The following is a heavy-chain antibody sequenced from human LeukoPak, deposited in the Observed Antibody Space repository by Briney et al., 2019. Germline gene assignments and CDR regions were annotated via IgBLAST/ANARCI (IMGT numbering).Heavy chain of an antibody. CDR1: GFTVSSNY. V-gene: IGHV3-66*01. CDR3: ARNPEGGPFDY. D-gene: IGHD1-14*01. CDR2: IYSGGST. Sequence: PGGSLRLSCAASGFTVSSNYMSWVRQAPGKGLEWVSVIYSGGSTYYADSVKGRFTISRDNSKNTLYLQMNSLRAEDTAVYYCARNPEGGPFDYWGQGTLVTVSS. J-gene: IGHJ4*02.